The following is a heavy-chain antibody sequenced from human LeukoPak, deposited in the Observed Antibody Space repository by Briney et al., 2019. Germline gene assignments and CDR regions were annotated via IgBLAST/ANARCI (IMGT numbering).Heavy chain of an antibody. CDR1: GFTFSSYG. CDR2: IRYDGSNK. CDR3: AKGDYDFWSGPVDY. Sequence: GGSLRLSCAASGFTFSSYGMLWVRQAPGKGLEWVAVIRYDGSNKYYADSVKGRFTISRDNSKDTLYLQMNSLRAEDTAVYYCAKGDYDFWSGPVDYWGQGTLVTVSS. J-gene: IGHJ4*02. V-gene: IGHV3-30*02. D-gene: IGHD3-3*01.